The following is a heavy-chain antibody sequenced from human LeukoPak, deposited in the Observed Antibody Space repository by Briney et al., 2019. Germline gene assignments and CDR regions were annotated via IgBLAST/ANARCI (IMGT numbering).Heavy chain of an antibody. CDR2: IYSDGST. J-gene: IGHJ4*02. V-gene: IGHV3-66*01. CDR1: GFTVSSNY. D-gene: IGHD2-2*01. Sequence: WGSLRLSCAASGFTVSSNYMSWVRQAPGKGLEWVSVIYSDGSTHYADSVKGRFTISRDNSKNTLYLQVNSLRAEDTAVYYCARWYQLLSYFDYWGQGTLVTVSS. CDR3: ARWYQLLSYFDY.